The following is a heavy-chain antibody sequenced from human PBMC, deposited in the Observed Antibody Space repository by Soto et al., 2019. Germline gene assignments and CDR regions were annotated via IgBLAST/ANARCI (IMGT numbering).Heavy chain of an antibody. CDR1: GGSISSGGYY. Sequence: SETLSLTCTVSGGSISSGGYYWSWIRQPPGKGLEWIGYTYYSGSTNYNHSLKSRVTISVDTSKNQFSLKLSSVTAADTAVYYCARHDTWGSVAAVWGQGTLVTVSS. J-gene: IGHJ4*02. V-gene: IGHV4-61*08. CDR3: ARHDTWGSVAAV. D-gene: IGHD6-19*01. CDR2: TYYSGST.